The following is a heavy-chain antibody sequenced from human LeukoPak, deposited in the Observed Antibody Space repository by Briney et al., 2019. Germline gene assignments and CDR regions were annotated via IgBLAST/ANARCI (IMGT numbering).Heavy chain of an antibody. CDR1: GFTFSIYV. Sequence: GGSLTLSCSASGFTFSIYVKHWVRQAPGKGLEYVSAMSSNGGSTYYADSVKGRFTISRDNSKNTLYLQMSSLRAEDTAVYYCVKFYAGNGMWGQGTLVTVSA. CDR3: VKFYAGNGM. CDR2: MSSNGGST. V-gene: IGHV3-64D*09. D-gene: IGHD4-23*01. J-gene: IGHJ4*02.